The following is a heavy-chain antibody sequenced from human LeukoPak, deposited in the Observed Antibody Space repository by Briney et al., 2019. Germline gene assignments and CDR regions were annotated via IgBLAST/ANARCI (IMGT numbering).Heavy chain of an antibody. CDR1: GFTFSSYS. V-gene: IGHV3-23*01. CDR3: ANEAHRHLDLHN. J-gene: IGHJ4*02. CDR2: IASDGDT. D-gene: IGHD5-24*01. Sequence: GGSLRLSCVASGFTFSSYSMDWVRQAPGKGLEWVSSIASDGDTFYADAVKGRFTISRDISENTLHLQMNSLRADDTALYFCANEAHRHLDLHNWGQGTLVTVSA.